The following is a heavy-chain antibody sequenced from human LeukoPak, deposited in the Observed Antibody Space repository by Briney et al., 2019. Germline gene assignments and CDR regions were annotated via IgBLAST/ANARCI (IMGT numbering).Heavy chain of an antibody. CDR2: MNPNSGNT. CDR3: ARGVIAVKRSDFDY. V-gene: IGHV1-8*01. CDR1: GYTLTSYD. Sequence: ASVKVSCKASGYTLTSYDINWVRQATGQGLEWMGWMNPNSGNTGYAQKFQGRVTMTRNTSISTAYMELSSLRSEDTAVYYCARGVIAVKRSDFDYWGQGTLVTVSS. J-gene: IGHJ4*02. D-gene: IGHD6-19*01.